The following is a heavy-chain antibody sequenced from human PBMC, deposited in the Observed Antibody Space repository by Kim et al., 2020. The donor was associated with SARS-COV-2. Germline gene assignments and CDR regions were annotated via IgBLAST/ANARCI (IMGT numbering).Heavy chain of an antibody. V-gene: IGHV3-33*08. CDR1: GFTFSSYG. J-gene: IGHJ6*02. D-gene: IGHD3-22*01. CDR2: IWYDGSNK. Sequence: GGSLRLSCAASGFTFSSYGMHWVRQAPGKGLEWVAVIWYDGSNKYYADSVKGRFTISRDNSKNTLYLQMNSLRAEDTAVYYCARDPGGITMIVVVNYYYGMYVWGQGTTVTVSS. CDR3: ARDPGGITMIVVVNYYYGMYV.